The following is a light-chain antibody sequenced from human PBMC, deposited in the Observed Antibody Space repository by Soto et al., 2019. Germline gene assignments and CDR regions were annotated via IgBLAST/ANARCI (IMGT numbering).Light chain of an antibody. CDR1: QSVSSN. J-gene: IGKJ1*01. V-gene: IGKV3D-15*01. Sequence: EIVMTQSPATLSVSPGERATLSCRASQSVSSNLAWYQQKPGQAPRLLIYDASTRATGIPERFSGSGSGTDFTLTISRLEPEDFAVYYCQQYDASLWTFGQGTKVDIK. CDR3: QQYDASLWT. CDR2: DAS.